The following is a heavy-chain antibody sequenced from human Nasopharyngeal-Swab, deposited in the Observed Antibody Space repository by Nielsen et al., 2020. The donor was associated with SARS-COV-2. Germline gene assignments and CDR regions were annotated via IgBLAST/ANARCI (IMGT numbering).Heavy chain of an antibody. J-gene: IGHJ6*02. CDR1: GFIFSSYA. D-gene: IGHD4-17*01. Sequence: GESLKISCAASGFIFSSYAMHWVRQAPGKGLEWVAVISYDESNKYYADSVKGRFTISRDNSKDTLYLQMNSLRAEDTAVYYCASLPTVTTKGYGMDVWGQGTTVTVSS. V-gene: IGHV3-30-3*01. CDR2: ISYDESNK. CDR3: ASLPTVTTKGYGMDV.